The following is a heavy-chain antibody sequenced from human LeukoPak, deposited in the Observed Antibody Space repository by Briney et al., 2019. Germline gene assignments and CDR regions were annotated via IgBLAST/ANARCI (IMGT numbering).Heavy chain of an antibody. J-gene: IGHJ4*02. D-gene: IGHD4-23*01. CDR1: GGSISSGGYY. V-gene: IGHV4-30-2*01. CDR2: IYHSGST. CDR3: AREPLYGGSYFDY. Sequence: TSETLSLTCTVSGGSISSGGYYWSWIRQPPGKGLEWIGYIYHSGSTYYNPSLKSRVTISVDTSKNQFSLKLSSVTAADTAVYYCAREPLYGGSYFDYWGQGTLVTVSS.